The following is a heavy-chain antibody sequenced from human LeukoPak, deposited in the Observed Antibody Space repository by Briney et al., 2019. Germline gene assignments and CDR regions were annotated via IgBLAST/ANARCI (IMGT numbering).Heavy chain of an antibody. V-gene: IGHV4-34*01. D-gene: IGHD3-22*01. CDR2: INHSGST. CDR1: GGSFSGYY. CDR3: ARGSVVITTAYYYYYGMDV. Sequence: PSETLSLTCAVYGGSFSGYYWSWIRQPPGKGLEWIGEINHSGSTNYNPSLKGRVTISVETSKNQFSLKLSSVTAADTAVYYCARGSVVITTAYYYYYGMDVWGQGTTVTVSS. J-gene: IGHJ6*02.